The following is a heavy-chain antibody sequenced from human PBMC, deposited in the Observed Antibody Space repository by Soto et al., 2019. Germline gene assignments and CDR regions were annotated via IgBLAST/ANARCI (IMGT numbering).Heavy chain of an antibody. J-gene: IGHJ4*02. CDR2: IKQDGSEK. CDR1: GFTFSSYW. D-gene: IGHD3-10*01. Sequence: GGSLRLSCAASGFTFSSYWMSWVRQAPGKGLEWVANIKQDGSEKYYVDSVKGRFTISRDNAKNSLYLQMNSLRAEDTAVYYCARDPSVTMVRGSYYFDYWGQGTLVTVSS. V-gene: IGHV3-7*01. CDR3: ARDPSVTMVRGSYYFDY.